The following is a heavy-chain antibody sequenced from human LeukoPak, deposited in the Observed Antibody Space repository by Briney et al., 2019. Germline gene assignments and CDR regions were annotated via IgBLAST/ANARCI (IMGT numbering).Heavy chain of an antibody. V-gene: IGHV4-38-2*01. J-gene: IGHJ4*02. Sequence: SETLSLTCAVSGHSIGSPYYWGWIRQPPGKGLEWIGSMPPSGYTNYNPSLKSRVTMSIDTSKNQFSLILTSVTDADAGVYYCTRAVAGHPDWGQGTLVTVSS. D-gene: IGHD6-19*01. CDR1: GHSIGSPYY. CDR3: TRAVAGHPD. CDR2: MPPSGYT.